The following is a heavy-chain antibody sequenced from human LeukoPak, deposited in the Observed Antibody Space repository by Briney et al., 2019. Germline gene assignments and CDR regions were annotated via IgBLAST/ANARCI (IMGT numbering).Heavy chain of an antibody. CDR3: ARDYHGDWFDP. CDR2: INSDGSST. Sequence: GGSLRLSCAASGFTFSSYWMHWVRQAPGKGLVWVSRINSDGSSTSYADSVKGRFTISRGNAKNTLYLQMNSLRAEDTAVHYCARDYHGDWFDPWGQGTLVTVSS. D-gene: IGHD4-17*01. CDR1: GFTFSSYW. V-gene: IGHV3-74*01. J-gene: IGHJ5*02.